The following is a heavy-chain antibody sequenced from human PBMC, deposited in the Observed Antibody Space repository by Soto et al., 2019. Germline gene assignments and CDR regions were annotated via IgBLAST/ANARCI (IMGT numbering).Heavy chain of an antibody. Sequence: SETLSLTCTVSGGSISSYYWSWIRQPPGKGLEWIGYIYYSGSTNYNPSLKSRVTISVDTSKNQFSLKLSSVTAVDTAVYYCARLYSSSWYIYSVLSDYYYGMDVWGQGTTVTVSS. CDR2: IYYSGST. V-gene: IGHV4-59*01. CDR1: GGSISSYY. D-gene: IGHD6-13*01. CDR3: ARLYSSSWYIYSVLSDYYYGMDV. J-gene: IGHJ6*02.